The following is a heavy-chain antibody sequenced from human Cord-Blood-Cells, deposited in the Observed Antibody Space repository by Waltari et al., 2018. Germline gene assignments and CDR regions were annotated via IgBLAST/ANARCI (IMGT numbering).Heavy chain of an antibody. J-gene: IGHJ4*02. CDR2: ISWNSGSI. CDR1: GFTFDAYA. D-gene: IGHD1-26*01. V-gene: IGHV3-9*03. CDR3: AKVAGSGSYFDY. Sequence: EVQLVESGGGLVQPGRSLSLSCAASGFTFDAYAMHWVRQAPGKGLEWVSGISWNSGSIGYADSVKGRFTISRDNAKNSLYLQMNSLRAEDMALYYCAKVAGSGSYFDYWGQGTLVTVSS.